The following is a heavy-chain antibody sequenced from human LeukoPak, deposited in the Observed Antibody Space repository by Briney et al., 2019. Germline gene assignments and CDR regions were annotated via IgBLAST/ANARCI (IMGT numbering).Heavy chain of an antibody. V-gene: IGHV3-30*18. J-gene: IGHJ4*02. CDR1: GFTFSSYG. Sequence: PGRSLRLSCAASGFTFSSYGMHWVRQAPGKGLEWVAVISYDGSNKYYADSVKGRFTISRDNSKNTLCLQMNSLRAEDTAVYYCAKDVVPASKTAYFDYWGQGTLVTVSS. CDR3: AKDVVPASKTAYFDY. D-gene: IGHD2-2*01. CDR2: ISYDGSNK.